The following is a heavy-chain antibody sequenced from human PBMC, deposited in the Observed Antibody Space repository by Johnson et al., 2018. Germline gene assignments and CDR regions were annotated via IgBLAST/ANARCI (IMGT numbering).Heavy chain of an antibody. CDR3: AKDLAGTLNSRQYYYYGMDV. D-gene: IGHD6-19*01. J-gene: IGHJ6*02. Sequence: VQLVESGGGLVKPGGSLRLSCVASGFTFSTYSMNWVRQAPGKGLEWVSSISRSSSYIYYADSVKGRFTISRDNAKSSLYLQMNSLRAEDTAVYYCAKDLAGTLNSRQYYYYGMDVWGQGTTVTVSS. V-gene: IGHV3-21*01. CDR2: ISRSSSYI. CDR1: GFTFSTYS.